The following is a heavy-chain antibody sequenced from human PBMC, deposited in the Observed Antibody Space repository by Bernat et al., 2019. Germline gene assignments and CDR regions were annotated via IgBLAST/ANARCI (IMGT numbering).Heavy chain of an antibody. J-gene: IGHJ1*01. CDR3: AREVPTRAIPYSSSWYGYFQH. Sequence: QVQLVQSGAEVKKPGASVKVSCKASGDTFSSYAVHWVRQAPGQGLEWMGRISAGNRNTKYSQTFQDRLTITRDTSASTAYMELSSLRSEDTAVYYCAREVPTRAIPYSSSWYGYFQHWGQGTLVTVSS. CDR2: ISAGNRNT. CDR1: GDTFSSYA. V-gene: IGHV1-3*01. D-gene: IGHD6-13*01.